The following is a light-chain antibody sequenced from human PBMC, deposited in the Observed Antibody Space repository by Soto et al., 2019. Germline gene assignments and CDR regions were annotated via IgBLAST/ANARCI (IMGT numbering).Light chain of an antibody. CDR2: EVN. CDR3: CFSPGSLTWL. J-gene: IGLJ7*01. Sequence: QSALTQPRSVSGSPGQSVTISCTATGSDVGDSSHVSWYQLHPGKAPKLMIYEVNNRPSGVPDRFSGSKSGSTASLTISGLQAEDGAEYYCCFSPGSLTWLFGGGTQLTVL. V-gene: IGLV2-11*01. CDR1: GSDVGDSSH.